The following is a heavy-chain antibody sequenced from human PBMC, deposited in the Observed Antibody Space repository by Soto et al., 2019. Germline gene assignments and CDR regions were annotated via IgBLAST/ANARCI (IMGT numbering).Heavy chain of an antibody. CDR2: IWYDGSNK. Sequence: GGSLRLSCTASGFTFSNYGMNWVRQAPGKGLEWVAVIWYDGSNKYYADSVKGRFTISRDNSKNTVYLQMNSLRVEDTAVYYCATDPSGNLDYWGQGTLVTVSS. CDR1: GFTFSNYG. V-gene: IGHV3-33*01. D-gene: IGHD3-10*01. CDR3: ATDPSGNLDY. J-gene: IGHJ4*02.